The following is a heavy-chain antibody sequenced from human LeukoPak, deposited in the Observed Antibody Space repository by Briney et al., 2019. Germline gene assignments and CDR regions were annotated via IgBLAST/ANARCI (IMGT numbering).Heavy chain of an antibody. CDR1: GGSISSYY. J-gene: IGHJ4*02. V-gene: IGHV4-59*01. Sequence: SETLSLTCTVSGGSISSYYWSWIRQPPGKGLEWIGYIYYTGSTNYNPSLKSRVTISVDTSKNQFSLKLSSVTAADTAVYYCARGGGMYSYSYNFDYWGQGTLVTVSS. D-gene: IGHD5-18*01. CDR3: ARGGGMYSYSYNFDY. CDR2: IYYTGST.